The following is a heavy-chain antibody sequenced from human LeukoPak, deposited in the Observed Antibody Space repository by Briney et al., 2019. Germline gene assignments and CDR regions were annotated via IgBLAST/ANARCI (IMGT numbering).Heavy chain of an antibody. D-gene: IGHD2-2*01. Sequence: ASVKVSCKASGYTFTDYYMHWVRQAPGQGLEWMGWVNPKSGGTNYAQEFQGRVAMTRDTSISTAYMDLSRLRSDDTAVYYSARFAAMPAWGQGTLVTVSS. CDR1: GYTFTDYY. CDR2: VNPKSGGT. CDR3: ARFAAMPA. J-gene: IGHJ5*02. V-gene: IGHV1-2*02.